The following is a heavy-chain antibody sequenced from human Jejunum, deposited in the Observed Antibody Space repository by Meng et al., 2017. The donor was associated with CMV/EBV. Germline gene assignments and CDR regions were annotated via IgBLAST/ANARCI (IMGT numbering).Heavy chain of an antibody. CDR1: GGSVNNYY. Sequence: VHLQESGPGLVKPSETLSPTSTVSGGSVNNYYWSWIRQSAGKGLEWIGRFYSSDTYNYHPSLDSRVTMSLDTSKNQFSLNLRSVTAADTATYYCVRGPGASTREGFDYWGLGTLVTVSS. V-gene: IGHV4-4*07. CDR3: VRGPGASTREGFDY. CDR2: FYSSDTY. D-gene: IGHD1-26*01. J-gene: IGHJ4*02.